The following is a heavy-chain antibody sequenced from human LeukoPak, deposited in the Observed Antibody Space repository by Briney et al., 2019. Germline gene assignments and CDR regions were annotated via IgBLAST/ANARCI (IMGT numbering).Heavy chain of an antibody. V-gene: IGHV4-34*01. CDR3: AGTILTGYYSTLDY. CDR1: GGSFSGYY. D-gene: IGHD3-9*01. CDR2: INHSGST. Sequence: KPSETLSLTCAVYGGSFSGYYWSWIRQPPGKGLEWIGEINHSGSTNYNPSLKSRVTISVDTSKNQFSLKLSSVTAADTAVYYCAGTILTGYYSTLDYWGQGTLATVSS. J-gene: IGHJ4*02.